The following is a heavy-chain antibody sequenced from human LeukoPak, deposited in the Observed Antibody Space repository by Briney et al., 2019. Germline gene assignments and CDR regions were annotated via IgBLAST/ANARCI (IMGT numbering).Heavy chain of an antibody. Sequence: SETLSLTCTVSGGSISSYYWSWIRQPPGKGLEWIGYICYSGSTNYNPSLKSRVTISVDTSKNQFSLKLSSVTAADTAVYYCAVTLVWFGETNWGQGTLVTVSS. D-gene: IGHD3-10*01. CDR3: AVTLVWFGETN. CDR1: GGSISSYY. CDR2: ICYSGST. J-gene: IGHJ4*02. V-gene: IGHV4-59*12.